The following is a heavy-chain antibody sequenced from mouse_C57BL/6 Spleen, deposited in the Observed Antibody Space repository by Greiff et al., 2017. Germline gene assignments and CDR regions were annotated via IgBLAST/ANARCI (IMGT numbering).Heavy chain of an antibody. V-gene: IGHV1-18*01. D-gene: IGHD2-4*01. CDR3: ARRRLRGIYAMDY. J-gene: IGHJ4*01. CDR1: GYTFTDYN. CDR2: INPNNGGT. Sequence: DVKLQECGPELVKPGASVKIPCKASGYTFTDYNMDWVKQSHGKSLEWIGDINPNNGGTIYNQKFKGKATLTVDKSSSTAYMELRSLTSEDTAVYYCARRRLRGIYAMDYWGQGTSVTVSS.